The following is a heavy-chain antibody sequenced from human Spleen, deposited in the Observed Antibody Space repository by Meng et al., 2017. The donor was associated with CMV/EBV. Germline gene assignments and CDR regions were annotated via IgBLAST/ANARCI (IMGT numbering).Heavy chain of an antibody. CDR2: INTDGSSI. CDR3: AKPGAEFDHYFDY. D-gene: IGHD1-14*01. Sequence: GGSLRLSSAASGFIFSRYSMNWVRQAPGKGLEWVSRINTDGSSIVYADSVNGRFTISRDNAKNTLHLQMNSLRVEDTAVYYCAKPGAEFDHYFDYWGQGTLVTVSS. CDR1: GFIFSRYS. V-gene: IGHV3-74*01. J-gene: IGHJ4*02.